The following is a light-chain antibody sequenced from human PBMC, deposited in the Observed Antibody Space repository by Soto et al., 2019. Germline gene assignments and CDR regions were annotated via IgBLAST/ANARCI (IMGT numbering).Light chain of an antibody. CDR1: QTIVSW. V-gene: IGKV1-5*03. CDR3: QQYNSYPKT. CDR2: MAS. J-gene: IGKJ2*01. Sequence: DVQMTPSPSTLSASIGDTVTITCRASQTIVSWLAWYQQKPGRPPKLLIHMASILESGVPSRFSGRGSGTEFTLTISGPQPDDLGNSACQQYNSYPKTFGEGTKLDI.